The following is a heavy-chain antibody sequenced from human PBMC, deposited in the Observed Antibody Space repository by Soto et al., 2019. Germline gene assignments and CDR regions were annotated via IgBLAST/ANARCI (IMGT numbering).Heavy chain of an antibody. CDR1: DGSISSGEYY. D-gene: IGHD3-9*01. J-gene: IGHJ4*02. Sequence: VQLQESGPGLVKPSQTLSLTCTVSDGSISSGEYYWSWIGKPPGKGLEWIGYIYYSGSTYYNPSLKSRVTISVDTSKNQFSLKLSSVTAADTAVYYCARAFDIFTRYYFDYWGQGTLVTVSS. CDR3: ARAFDIFTRYYFDY. CDR2: IYYSGST. V-gene: IGHV4-30-4*01.